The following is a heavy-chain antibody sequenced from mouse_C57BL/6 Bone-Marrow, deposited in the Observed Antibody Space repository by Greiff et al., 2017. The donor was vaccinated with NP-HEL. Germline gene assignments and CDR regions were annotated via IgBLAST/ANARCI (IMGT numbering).Heavy chain of an antibody. Sequence: EVKLVESGGGLVKPGGSLKLSCAASGFTFSSYAMSWVRQTPEKRLEWVATISDGGSYTYYPDNVKGRFTISRDNAKNNLYLQMSQLKSEDTAMYYCARDPYYGRLDYWGQGTTLTVSS. D-gene: IGHD1-1*01. V-gene: IGHV5-4*01. CDR1: GFTFSSYA. CDR3: ARDPYYGRLDY. CDR2: ISDGGSYT. J-gene: IGHJ2*01.